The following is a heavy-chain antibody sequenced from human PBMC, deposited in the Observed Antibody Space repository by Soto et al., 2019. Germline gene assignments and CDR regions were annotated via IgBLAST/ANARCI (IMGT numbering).Heavy chain of an antibody. CDR1: GGSFSGYY. V-gene: IGHV4-34*01. Sequence: SETLSLTCAVYGGSFSGYYWSWIRQPPGKGLEWIGEINHSGSTNYNPSLKSRVTISVDTSKNQFSLKLSSVTAADTAVYYCARAHRNNYGEKYYFDYWGQGTLVTVSS. CDR2: INHSGST. CDR3: ARAHRNNYGEKYYFDY. J-gene: IGHJ4*02. D-gene: IGHD4-17*01.